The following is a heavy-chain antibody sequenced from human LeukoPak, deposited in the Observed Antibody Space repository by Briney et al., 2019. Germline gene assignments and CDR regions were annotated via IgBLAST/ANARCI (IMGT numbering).Heavy chain of an antibody. V-gene: IGHV4-30-2*01. D-gene: IGHD4-17*01. Sequence: SETLSLTCAVSGGSISRGGYSWSWIRQPPGKGLEWIGYIYHSGSTYYNPSLKSRVTISVDRSKNQFSLKLSSVTAADTAVYYCAREKGGDYLDYWGQETLVTVSS. CDR1: GGSISRGGYS. CDR3: AREKGGDYLDY. CDR2: IYHSGST. J-gene: IGHJ4*02.